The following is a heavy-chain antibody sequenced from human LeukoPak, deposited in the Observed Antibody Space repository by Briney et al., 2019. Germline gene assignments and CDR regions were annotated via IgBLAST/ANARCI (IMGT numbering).Heavy chain of an antibody. V-gene: IGHV1-8*01. CDR3: ARSFDYGDPLDY. CDR2: MNPSTGNT. Sequence: ASVKVSCKASGYTFTSYDINWVRKATGQGLEWVGWMNPSTGNTGYAQKFQGRVTITADESTSTAYMELSSLRSEDTAVYYCARSFDYGDPLDYWGQGTLVTVSS. CDR1: GYTFTSYD. J-gene: IGHJ4*02. D-gene: IGHD4-17*01.